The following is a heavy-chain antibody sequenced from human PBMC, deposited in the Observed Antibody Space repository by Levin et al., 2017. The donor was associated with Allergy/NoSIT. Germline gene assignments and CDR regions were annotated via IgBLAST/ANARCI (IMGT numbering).Heavy chain of an antibody. V-gene: IGHV3-30*18. CDR3: AKVRWELGPIDY. D-gene: IGHD3-10*01. J-gene: IGHJ4*02. Sequence: PTGGSLRLSCAASGFTFSSYGMHWVRQAPGKGLEWVAVISHDGSNKYYADSLKGRFSISRDNSKNTLYLQMNSLRDEDTAVYYCAKVRWELGPIDYWGQGTPVTVSS. CDR2: ISHDGSNK. CDR1: GFTFSSYG.